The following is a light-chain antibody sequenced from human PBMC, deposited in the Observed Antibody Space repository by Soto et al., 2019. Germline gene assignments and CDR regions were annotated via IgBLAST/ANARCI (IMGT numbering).Light chain of an antibody. Sequence: ETVLTQSPGTLSLSPGERATLSCRAIQSVRDSQLAWYQQKVGQAPRLLIYGASTRATGIPARFSGSGSGTEFTLTISSLQSEDFAVYYCQQYNNWPPITFGQGTRLEIK. J-gene: IGKJ5*01. CDR1: QSVRDSQ. V-gene: IGKV3-15*01. CDR2: GAS. CDR3: QQYNNWPPIT.